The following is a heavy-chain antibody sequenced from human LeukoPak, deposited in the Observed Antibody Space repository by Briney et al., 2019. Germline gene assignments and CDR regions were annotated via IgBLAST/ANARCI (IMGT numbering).Heavy chain of an antibody. D-gene: IGHD2-21*02. Sequence: SVKVSCKASGGTFSSYAISWVRQAPGQGLEWMGGIIPIFGTANYAQKFQGRVTITADESTSTAYMELSSLRSEDTAVCYCASIVVVTGATYYYGMDVWGQGTTVTVSS. V-gene: IGHV1-69*13. CDR2: IIPIFGTA. CDR1: GGTFSSYA. J-gene: IGHJ6*02. CDR3: ASIVVVTGATYYYGMDV.